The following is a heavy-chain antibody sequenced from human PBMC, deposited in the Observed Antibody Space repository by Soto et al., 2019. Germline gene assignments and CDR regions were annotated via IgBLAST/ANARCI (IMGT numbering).Heavy chain of an antibody. CDR2: IYYSGST. CDR1: GGSISSSSYY. D-gene: IGHD6-19*01. V-gene: IGHV4-39*01. J-gene: IGHJ4*02. Sequence: SETLSLTCTVSGGSISSSSYYWGWIRQPPGKGLEWIGSIYYSGSTYYNPSLKSRVTISVDTSKNQFSLKLSSVTAADTAVYYCARLHGWYDKYLDYWGQGTLVTVSS. CDR3: ARLHGWYDKYLDY.